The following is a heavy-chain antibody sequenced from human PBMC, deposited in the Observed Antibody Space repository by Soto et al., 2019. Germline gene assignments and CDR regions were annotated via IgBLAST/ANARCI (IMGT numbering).Heavy chain of an antibody. CDR2: IDCSGST. CDR3: VRGLRYSGMDV. J-gene: IGHJ6*02. CDR1: GGSFSAYY. V-gene: IGHV4-34*01. D-gene: IGHD2-15*01. Sequence: LSLPCAVSGGSFSAYYWTWIRQPPGRGLEWIGEIDCSGSTNYNPSLEGRVTMSIDTAKNRFSLNVTSVTAADTAVYYCVRGLRYSGMDVWGQGTTVTVSS.